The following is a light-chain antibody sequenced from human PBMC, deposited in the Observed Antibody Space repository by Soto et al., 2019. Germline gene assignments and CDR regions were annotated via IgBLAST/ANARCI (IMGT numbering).Light chain of an antibody. CDR3: QTWDSGTKVV. CDR1: KLGDKY. V-gene: IGLV3-1*01. CDR2: QDS. Sequence: SYELTQPPSVSVSPGQTASITCSGDKLGDKYACWYQQKPGQSPVLVIYQDSKRPSGIPARFSGSNSGNTATLTISGTQAMDEADYYCQTWDSGTKVVFGGGTKLTVL. J-gene: IGLJ2*01.